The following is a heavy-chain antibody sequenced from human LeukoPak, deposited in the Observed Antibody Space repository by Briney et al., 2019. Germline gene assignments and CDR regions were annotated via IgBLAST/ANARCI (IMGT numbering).Heavy chain of an antibody. V-gene: IGHV4-59*01. Sequence: SETLSLTCTVSGGSFSDYYWNWIRQPPGKGLEGIGYIYYTGSTNYNPSLKSRATISVDTSRDQFSLKLTSVTAADTAVYYCARDNRGSTTFDLWGRGTLVTVSS. CDR1: GGSFSDYY. D-gene: IGHD3-10*01. J-gene: IGHJ2*01. CDR3: ARDNRGSTTFDL. CDR2: IYYTGST.